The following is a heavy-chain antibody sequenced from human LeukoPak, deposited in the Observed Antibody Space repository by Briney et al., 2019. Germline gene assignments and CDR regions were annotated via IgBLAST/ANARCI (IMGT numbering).Heavy chain of an antibody. CDR3: ARLASGYCSSTSCSY. J-gene: IGHJ4*02. V-gene: IGHV4-31*03. D-gene: IGHD2-2*03. CDR2: IYYSGST. Sequence: SQTLSLTCTVSGGSISSGGYYWSWIRQHPGKGLEWIGYIYYSGSTYYNPSPKSRVTISVDTSKNQFSLKLSSVTAADTAVYYCARLASGYCSSTSCSYWGQGTLITVSS. CDR1: GGSISSGGYY.